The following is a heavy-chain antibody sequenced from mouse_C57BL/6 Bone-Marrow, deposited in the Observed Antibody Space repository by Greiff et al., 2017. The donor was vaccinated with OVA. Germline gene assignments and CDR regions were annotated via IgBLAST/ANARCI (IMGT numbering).Heavy chain of an antibody. CDR3: ARCYYSGSSDIDY. V-gene: IGHV1-82*01. J-gene: IGHJ2*01. D-gene: IGHD1-1*01. CDR2: LYPGDGDT. CDR1: GYAFSSSW. Sequence: QVQLQQSGPELVKPGASVKISCKASGYAFSSSWMNWVQQRPGKGLEWIGRLYPGDGDTNYNGKFKGKATLTAAKSSSTAYMQLISLTSENSAVYVCARCYYSGSSDIDYWGQGTTLTVSS.